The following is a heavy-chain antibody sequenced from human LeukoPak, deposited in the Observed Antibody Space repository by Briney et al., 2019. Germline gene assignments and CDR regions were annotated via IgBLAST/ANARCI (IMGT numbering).Heavy chain of an antibody. CDR1: GFTFSSYS. V-gene: IGHV3-21*01. Sequence: GGSLRLSCAASGFTFSSYSMNWVRQAPGKGLERVSSISSTSSYIYYADSVKGRFTISRDNAKNSLYLQMNSLRAEDTAVYYCARGSSLTTVTSPFGYWGQGALVTVSS. J-gene: IGHJ4*02. CDR2: ISSTSSYI. D-gene: IGHD4-17*01. CDR3: ARGSSLTTVTSPFGY.